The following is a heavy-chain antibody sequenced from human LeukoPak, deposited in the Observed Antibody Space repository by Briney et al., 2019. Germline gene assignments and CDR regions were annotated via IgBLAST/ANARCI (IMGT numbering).Heavy chain of an antibody. D-gene: IGHD3-16*01. CDR3: AKDWGSYRYFDS. Sequence: GWSLRLSCAASGFTLSSYAMGWVRQSPGKGLEWVSSIRGGDNGAYYADSVRGRFTISRDNSKNTLYLQMNSLRAEDTAVYYCAKDWGSYRYFDSWGQGTLVTVSS. V-gene: IGHV3-23*01. CDR1: GFTLSSYA. J-gene: IGHJ4*02. CDR2: IRGGDNGA.